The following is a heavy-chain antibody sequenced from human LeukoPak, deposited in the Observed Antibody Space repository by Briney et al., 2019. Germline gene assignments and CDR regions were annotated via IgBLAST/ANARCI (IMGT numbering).Heavy chain of an antibody. J-gene: IGHJ4*02. CDR2: ISGSGGST. CDR3: AKDRSLDLTYYFDY. V-gene: IGHV3-23*01. CDR1: GFTFSTYA. Sequence: GGSLRLSCAASGFTFSTYAMSWVRQAPGKGLEWVSGISGSGGSTYYADSVKGRFTISRDNSKNTLYLQMNSLRAEDTAEYYCAKDRSLDLTYYFDYWAQGTLVTVSS. D-gene: IGHD2/OR15-2a*01.